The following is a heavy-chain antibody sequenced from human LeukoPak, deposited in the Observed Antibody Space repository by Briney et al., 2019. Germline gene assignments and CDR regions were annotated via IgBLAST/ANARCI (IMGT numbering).Heavy chain of an antibody. CDR1: GGSFSGYY. CDR2: INHNGST. Sequence: SETLSLTCAVYGGSFSGYYWSWIRQPPGKGLEWIGEINHNGSTNYNPSLKSRVTISVDTSKNQFSLKLSSVTAADTAVYYCARGRYSVVVVAAHPFDYWGQGTLVTVSS. V-gene: IGHV4-34*01. CDR3: ARGRYSVVVVAAHPFDY. D-gene: IGHD2-15*01. J-gene: IGHJ4*02.